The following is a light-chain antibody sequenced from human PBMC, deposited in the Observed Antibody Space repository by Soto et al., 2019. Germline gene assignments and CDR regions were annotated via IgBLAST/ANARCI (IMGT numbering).Light chain of an antibody. CDR3: SSYTSSNTVI. J-gene: IGLJ2*01. Sequence: QSALTQPASVSGSPGQSITISCTGTSSDVGGYNYVSWYQQYPGKAPKLMIYEVSNRPSGVSNHFSASKSGNTASLTISGLQAEDEADYYRSSYTSSNTVIFGGGTKLTVL. CDR1: SSDVGGYNY. CDR2: EVS. V-gene: IGLV2-14*01.